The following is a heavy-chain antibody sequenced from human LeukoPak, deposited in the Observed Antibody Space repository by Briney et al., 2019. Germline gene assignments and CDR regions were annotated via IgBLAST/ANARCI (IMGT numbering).Heavy chain of an antibody. Sequence: GGSLRLSCAASGFTVSSNYMSWVRQAPGKGLEWVSVIYSGGSTYYADSVKGRFTISRDNSKNTLYLQMNSLRAEDTAVYYCAREYPSAYYFDYWGQGTLVTVFS. J-gene: IGHJ4*02. CDR2: IYSGGST. D-gene: IGHD2-2*01. V-gene: IGHV3-53*01. CDR1: GFTVSSNY. CDR3: AREYPSAYYFDY.